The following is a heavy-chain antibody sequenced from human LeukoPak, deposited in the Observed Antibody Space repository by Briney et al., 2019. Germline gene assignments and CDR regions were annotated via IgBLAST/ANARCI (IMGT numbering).Heavy chain of an antibody. CDR3: ARDPYDSSGY. CDR1: GFTFSYDV. D-gene: IGHD3-22*01. CDR2: INSNGDST. Sequence: GGSLRLSCAASGFTFSYDVMHWVRQAPGKGLEFVSGINSNGDSTYYASSVKGRFTISRDNSKNTLYLQMGSLRGEDMAVYYCARDPYDSSGYWGQGTLVTVSS. J-gene: IGHJ4*02. V-gene: IGHV3-64*01.